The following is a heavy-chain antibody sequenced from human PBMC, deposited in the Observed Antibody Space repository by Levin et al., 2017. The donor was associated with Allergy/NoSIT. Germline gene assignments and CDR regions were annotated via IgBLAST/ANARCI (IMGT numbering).Heavy chain of an antibody. D-gene: IGHD6-19*01. Sequence: GESLKISCAASGFTFSSYWMSWVRQAPGKGLEWVANIKQDGSEKYYVDSVKGRFTISRDNAKNSLYLQMNSLRAEDTAVYYCARFGGQWLVPLDAFDIWGQGTMVTVSS. V-gene: IGHV3-7*01. J-gene: IGHJ3*02. CDR2: IKQDGSEK. CDR3: ARFGGQWLVPLDAFDI. CDR1: GFTFSSYW.